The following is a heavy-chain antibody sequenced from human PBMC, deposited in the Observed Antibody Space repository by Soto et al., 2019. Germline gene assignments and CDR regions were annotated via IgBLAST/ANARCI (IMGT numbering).Heavy chain of an antibody. J-gene: IGHJ5*01. CDR2: INHSGSA. D-gene: IGHD4-17*01. Sequence: QVQLQQWGAGLLKPSETLSLTCAVYGGSFSGYYWSWIRQPPGKGLEWIGEINHSGSANYNPSPERRLSISGDTAKNQFSLEVRSVTAADTAVYYCASVKGYGANSWLVSWCQGNLVTVSS. CDR3: ASVKGYGANSWLVS. V-gene: IGHV4-34*01. CDR1: GGSFSGYY.